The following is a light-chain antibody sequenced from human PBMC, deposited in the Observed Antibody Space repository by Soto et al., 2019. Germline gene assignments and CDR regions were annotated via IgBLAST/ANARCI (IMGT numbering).Light chain of an antibody. J-gene: IGKJ5*01. CDR2: AAS. V-gene: IGKV1-9*01. CDR3: QPLNDDPIT. Sequence: DIQLTQSPSFLSASVGDRVTITCRASQVISSYLAWYQQTPGNATKLLIYAASTLQSGVPSRFSGSGSGTEFSLAISSLQLEDFATYYWQPLNDDPITFGQGKRLEIK. CDR1: QVISSY.